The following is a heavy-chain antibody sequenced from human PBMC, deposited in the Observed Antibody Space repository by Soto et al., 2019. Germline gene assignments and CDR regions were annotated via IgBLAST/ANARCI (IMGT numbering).Heavy chain of an antibody. Sequence: QVQLVESGGGVVKPGGSLRLSCAVSGFNFNDFYIGWIRHAPGKGLEWIAYISTTGSTTFYADSVKGRFGLSRDNAETSLYLHLSGRRAEDTALYYCARGQNRGYAYYMHDWGRGTMVAVSS. CDR2: ISTTGSTT. CDR1: GFNFNDFY. J-gene: IGHJ6*03. CDR3: ARGQNRGYAYYMHD. D-gene: IGHD5-18*01. V-gene: IGHV3-11*01.